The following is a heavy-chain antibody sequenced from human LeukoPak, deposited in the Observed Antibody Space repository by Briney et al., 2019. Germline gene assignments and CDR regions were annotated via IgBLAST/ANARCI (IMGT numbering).Heavy chain of an antibody. D-gene: IGHD3-10*01. V-gene: IGHV3-21*01. CDR2: ISTSSSFI. CDR1: GFTFIDYN. Sequence: GESLRLSCAASGFTFIDYNMNWVRQAPGKGLEWVSSISTSSSFIYYADSVKGRFTISRDNAKNSLYLQMNSLRAEDTAVYYCARAILNYYGSGSYPGFDPWGQGTLVTVSS. J-gene: IGHJ5*02. CDR3: ARAILNYYGSGSYPGFDP.